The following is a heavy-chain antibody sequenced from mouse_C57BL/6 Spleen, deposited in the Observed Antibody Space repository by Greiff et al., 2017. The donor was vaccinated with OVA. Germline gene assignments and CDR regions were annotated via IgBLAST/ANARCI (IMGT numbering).Heavy chain of an antibody. CDR3: ALVTTGAWFAY. D-gene: IGHD2-2*01. CDR1: GYTFTSYW. Sequence: QVQLQQPGAELVMPGASVKLSCTASGYTFTSYWMHWVKQRPGQGLEWIGEIDPSDSYTNYNQKFKGKSTLTVDKSSSTAYMQLSSLTSEDSAVYDVALVTTGAWFAYWGQGTLVTVSA. V-gene: IGHV1-69*01. CDR2: IDPSDSYT. J-gene: IGHJ3*01.